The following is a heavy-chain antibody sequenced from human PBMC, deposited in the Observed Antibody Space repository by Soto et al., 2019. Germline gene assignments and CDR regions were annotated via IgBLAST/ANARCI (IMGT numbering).Heavy chain of an antibody. D-gene: IGHD6-25*01. V-gene: IGHV5-51*03. Sequence: ELQLAQSGAEVKTPGESLKISCKGSGYRFTRHWIAWVRQMPGKGLEWMGMIYPGDSDTRYSPSFEGQVTISVDKSIDTAYLQWSGLAASDTAVYYCTIAADLRQRAFDIWGQGTVVIVSS. CDR2: IYPGDSDT. J-gene: IGHJ3*02. CDR3: TIAADLRQRAFDI. CDR1: GYRFTRHW.